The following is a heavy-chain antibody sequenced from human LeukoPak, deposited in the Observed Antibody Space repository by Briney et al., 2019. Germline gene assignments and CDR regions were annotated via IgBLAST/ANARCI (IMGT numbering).Heavy chain of an antibody. CDR1: GYPFTGYY. CDR3: ARLADCSSSSCRSFDY. J-gene: IGHJ4*02. V-gene: IGHV1-2*02. CDR2: INPNSGFT. D-gene: IGHD2-2*01. Sequence: ASVKVSCKASGYPFTGYYLHWVRQAPGQGLEWMGWINPNSGFTNYAQKFQCRVTMTRDTSISTAYMELSRLRSDDTAVYYCARLADCSSSSCRSFDYWGQGTLVTVSS.